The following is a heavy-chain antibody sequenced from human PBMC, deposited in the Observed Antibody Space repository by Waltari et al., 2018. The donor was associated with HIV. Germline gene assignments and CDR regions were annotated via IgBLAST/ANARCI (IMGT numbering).Heavy chain of an antibody. CDR2: IYYSGST. D-gene: IGHD3-22*01. Sequence: QLQLQESGPGLVKPSETLSLTCTVSGGSISSSSYYWGWIRQPPGKGLVWIGSIYYSGSTYYNPSLKSRVTISVDTSKNQFSLKLSSVTAADTAVYYCARKRYYYDSSGYYPNWFDPWGQGTLVTVSS. J-gene: IGHJ5*02. CDR1: GGSISSSSYY. V-gene: IGHV4-39*07. CDR3: ARKRYYYDSSGYYPNWFDP.